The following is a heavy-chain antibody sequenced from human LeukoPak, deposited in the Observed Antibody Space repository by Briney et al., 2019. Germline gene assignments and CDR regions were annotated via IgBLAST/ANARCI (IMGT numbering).Heavy chain of an antibody. D-gene: IGHD3-10*01. CDR1: GFTFRGYD. CDR2: ISSSGNTI. V-gene: IGHV3-48*03. Sequence: PGGSLRLSSAASGFTFRGYDMNWVRQTPGKGLEWVSYISSSGNTIYHADSVKGRFTISRDNGKNSLYLQMTSLRAEDTAVYYCARAREGLLSFGGDFDHWGQGTLVTVSS. J-gene: IGHJ4*02. CDR3: ARAREGLLSFGGDFDH.